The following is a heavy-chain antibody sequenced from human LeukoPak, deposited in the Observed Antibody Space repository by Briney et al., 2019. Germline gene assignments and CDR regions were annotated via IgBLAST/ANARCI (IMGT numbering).Heavy chain of an antibody. CDR2: IKQDGSEK. Sequence: GGSLRLSCAASGFTFSSYWMSWVRQAPGKGLEWVANIKQDGSEKYYVDSVKGRFTISRDNAKNSLYLQMNSLRAEDTAVYYCARGLDSFDSSGYRAFDIWGQGTMVTVSS. D-gene: IGHD3-22*01. V-gene: IGHV3-7*01. J-gene: IGHJ3*02. CDR1: GFTFSSYW. CDR3: ARGLDSFDSSGYRAFDI.